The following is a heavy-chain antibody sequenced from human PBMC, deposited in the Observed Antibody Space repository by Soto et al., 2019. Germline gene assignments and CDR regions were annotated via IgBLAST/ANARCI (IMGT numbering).Heavy chain of an antibody. V-gene: IGHV1-3*01. CDR3: ARDVRLDYYDSSGFDY. Sequence: ASVKVSCKASGYTFTTYAMHWVRQAPGQRLEWMGWINADNGKTKYSQKFQGRVTITRDTSASTAYMELSSLRSEDTALYYCARDVRLDYYDSSGFDYWGQGTLVTVSS. CDR2: INADNGKT. CDR1: GYTFTTYA. J-gene: IGHJ4*02. D-gene: IGHD3-22*01.